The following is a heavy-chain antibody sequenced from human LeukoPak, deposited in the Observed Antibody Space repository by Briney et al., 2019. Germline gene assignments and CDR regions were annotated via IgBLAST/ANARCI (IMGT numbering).Heavy chain of an antibody. J-gene: IGHJ4*02. V-gene: IGHV4-4*07. CDR2: IYTSGST. D-gene: IGHD3-10*01. CDR1: GGSISSYY. CDR3: AGGSYYGYYFDY. Sequence: SETLSLTCTVPGGSISSYYWSWIRQPAGKGLEWIGRIYTSGSTNYNPSLKSRVTMSVDTSKNQFSLKSSSVTAADTAVYYCAGGSYYGYYFDYWGQGTLVTVSS.